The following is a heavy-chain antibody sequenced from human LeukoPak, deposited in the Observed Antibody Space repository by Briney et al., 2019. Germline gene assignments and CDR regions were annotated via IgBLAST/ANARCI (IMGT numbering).Heavy chain of an antibody. CDR3: AKDYDSSGPDYFDY. V-gene: IGHV3-23*01. CDR2: IGGSGGST. D-gene: IGHD3-22*01. J-gene: IGHJ4*02. Sequence: GGSLRLSCAASGFTFSSYAMSWVRQAPGKGLEWVSAIGGSGGSTYYADSVKGRFTISRDEPKDTLYLRMNSLRAEDTAVYFCAKDYDSSGPDYFDYWGQGTLVTVSS. CDR1: GFTFSSYA.